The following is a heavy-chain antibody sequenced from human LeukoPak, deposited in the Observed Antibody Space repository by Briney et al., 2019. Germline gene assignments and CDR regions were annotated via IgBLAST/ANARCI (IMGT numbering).Heavy chain of an antibody. Sequence: PGGSLRLCCAASGFSVSEYYVTWVRQATGKGLEWISYITRENWIYYSDSVKGRFTISRDHAKNSVYLEMNSLRADDTAVYYCARGLHLDSSGSLYYWGQGTLVTVSS. J-gene: IGHJ4*02. D-gene: IGHD3-22*01. CDR2: ITRENWI. CDR1: GFSVSEYY. V-gene: IGHV3-11*01. CDR3: ARGLHLDSSGSLYY.